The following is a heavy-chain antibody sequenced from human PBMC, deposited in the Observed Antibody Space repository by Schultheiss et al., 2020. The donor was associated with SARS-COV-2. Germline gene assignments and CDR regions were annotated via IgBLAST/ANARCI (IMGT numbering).Heavy chain of an antibody. CDR2: IYHSGST. V-gene: IGHV4-30-2*01. Sequence: SETLSLTCAVSGGSISSSNWWSWIRQPPGKGLEWIGYIYHSGSTYYNPSLKSRVTISVDRSKNQFSLKLSSVTAADTAVYYCARGGTAAGTGYFDYWGQGTLVTVSS. CDR3: ARGGTAAGTGYFDY. CDR1: GGSISSSNW. D-gene: IGHD6-13*01. J-gene: IGHJ4*02.